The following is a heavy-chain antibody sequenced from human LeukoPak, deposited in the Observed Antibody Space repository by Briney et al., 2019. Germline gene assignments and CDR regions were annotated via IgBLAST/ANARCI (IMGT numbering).Heavy chain of an antibody. D-gene: IGHD6-13*01. J-gene: IGHJ5*02. Sequence: PGGSLRLSCAASGFTFSGYSMNWVRQAPGKGLEWVATIKEDGSEKYYMDSVKGRFIISRDNARNSLYVLMNSLRVDDTAVYYCARAWSSSWDLWGQGTLVTVSS. V-gene: IGHV3-7*05. CDR1: GFTFSGYS. CDR2: IKEDGSEK. CDR3: ARAWSSSWDL.